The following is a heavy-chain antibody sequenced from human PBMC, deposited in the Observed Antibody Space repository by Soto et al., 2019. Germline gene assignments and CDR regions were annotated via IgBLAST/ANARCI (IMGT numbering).Heavy chain of an antibody. CDR1: GGTFSSYA. Sequence: QVQLVQSGAEVKKPGSSVKVSCKASGGTFSSYAISWVRQAPGQGLEWMGGIIPIFGTANYAQKFQGRVTITADESTSTAYMELSSLRSEDTAVYYCARDRTVTTSLNYYSYGMDVWGQGTTVTVSS. V-gene: IGHV1-69*12. CDR2: IIPIFGTA. J-gene: IGHJ6*02. D-gene: IGHD4-4*01. CDR3: ARDRTVTTSLNYYSYGMDV.